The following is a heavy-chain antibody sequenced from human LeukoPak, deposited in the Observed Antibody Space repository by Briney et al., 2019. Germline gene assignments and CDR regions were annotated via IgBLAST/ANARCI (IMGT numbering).Heavy chain of an antibody. D-gene: IGHD3-22*01. CDR3: TRSYDRSGYYPGYFHH. Sequence: GGSLRLSCTASGFTFGDYAMSWVRQAPGKGLEWVGFMRSKASGGTTEYAASVKGRFTMSRDDSKSIAYLQMNSLKTEDTAVYYCTRSYDRSGYYPGYFHHWGQGTLVTVSS. V-gene: IGHV3-49*04. CDR2: MRSKASGGTT. J-gene: IGHJ1*01. CDR1: GFTFGDYA.